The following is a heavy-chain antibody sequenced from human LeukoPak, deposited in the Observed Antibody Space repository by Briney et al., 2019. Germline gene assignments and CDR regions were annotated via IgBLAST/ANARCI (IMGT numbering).Heavy chain of an antibody. V-gene: IGHV3-23*01. CDR3: AKFEGHPWGTYHHDY. CDR2: IFGGGSGS. J-gene: IGHJ4*02. D-gene: IGHD3-16*01. Sequence: GGSLRLSCAASGFPFSAFAMSWVRQAPGKGLEWVSGIFGGGSGSYPADSVKGRFTISRDNSKNMLYLQMNSLRPEDTAVYYCAKFEGHPWGTYHHDYWGQGTLVTVSS. CDR1: GFPFSAFA.